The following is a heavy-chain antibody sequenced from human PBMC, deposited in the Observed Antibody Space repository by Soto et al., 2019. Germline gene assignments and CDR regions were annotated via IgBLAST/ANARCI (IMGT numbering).Heavy chain of an antibody. D-gene: IGHD4-4*01. CDR2: IYYSGST. Sequence: PSETLSLTCTFSGGSISSGGYYLSWIRQHPGKGLEWIGYIYYSGSTYYNPSLKSRVTISVDTSKNQFSLKLSSVTAADTAVYYCARYYSTIDYWAREPWSPSPQ. CDR3: ARYYSTIDY. J-gene: IGHJ4*02. V-gene: IGHV4-30-4*08. CDR1: GGSISSGGYY.